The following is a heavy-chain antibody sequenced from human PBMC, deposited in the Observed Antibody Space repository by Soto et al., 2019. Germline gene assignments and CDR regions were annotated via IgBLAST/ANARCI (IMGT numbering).Heavy chain of an antibody. CDR1: GGSFSGYY. CDR2: INHSGST. D-gene: IGHD5-18*01. Sequence: SETLSLTCAVYGGSFSGYYWSWIRQPPGKGLEWIGEINHSGSTNYNPTLKSRVTISVDTSKNQFSLKLSSVTAADTAVYYCARGGEDTAMGYWGQGTLVTVSS. V-gene: IGHV4-34*01. J-gene: IGHJ4*02. CDR3: ARGGEDTAMGY.